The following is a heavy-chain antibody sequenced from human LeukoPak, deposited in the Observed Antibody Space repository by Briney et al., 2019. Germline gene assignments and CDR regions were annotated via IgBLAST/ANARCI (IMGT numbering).Heavy chain of an antibody. J-gene: IGHJ6*04. CDR2: IASNGFMA. D-gene: IGHD3-16*01. CDR1: GFTFTSYP. Sequence: GGSLRLSCAASGFTFTSYPMNWVRQAPGKGLEWVATIASNGFMAYYADSLKGRFTISRYNSKNTLYLQMNSLRVDDTAVYYCSTSPSWGVWGKGTTVTVSS. CDR3: STSPSWGV. V-gene: IGHV3-23*01.